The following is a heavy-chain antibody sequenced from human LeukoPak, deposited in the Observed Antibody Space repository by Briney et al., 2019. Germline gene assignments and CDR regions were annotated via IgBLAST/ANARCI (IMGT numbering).Heavy chain of an antibody. Sequence: GGSLRLSCSASGFTFSNFAMSWVRQAPGKGLEWVSAVSSDGINTYYTDSLKGRFTISRDNSKNAVFLQMHSLTAEDTAVYYCAKPFGFLEWLYGGYFDSWGQGTLVTVSS. CDR2: VSSDGINT. J-gene: IGHJ4*02. V-gene: IGHV3-23*01. D-gene: IGHD3-3*01. CDR3: AKPFGFLEWLYGGYFDS. CDR1: GFTFSNFA.